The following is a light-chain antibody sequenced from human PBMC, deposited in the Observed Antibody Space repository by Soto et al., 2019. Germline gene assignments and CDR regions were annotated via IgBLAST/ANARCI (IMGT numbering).Light chain of an antibody. CDR2: GTS. V-gene: IGKV3-15*01. CDR3: QQYNNWPPWT. J-gene: IGKJ1*01. CDR1: QSVSSS. Sequence: EIVMTQSPATLSVSPGDSATLSCRASQSVSSSLAWYQQKPGQSPRLLIHGTSTRASGVPARFSGSGSGTEFTLTISGLQSEDSAVYYCQQYNNWPPWTFGQGTKVEIK.